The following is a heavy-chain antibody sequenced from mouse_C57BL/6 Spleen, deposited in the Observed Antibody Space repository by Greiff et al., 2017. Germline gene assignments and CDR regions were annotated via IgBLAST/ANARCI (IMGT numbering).Heavy chain of an antibody. D-gene: IGHD2-3*01. V-gene: IGHV1-15*01. CDR1: GYTFTDYE. Sequence: QVHVKQSGAELVRPGASVTLSCKASGYTFTDYEMHWVKQTPVHGLEWIGAIDPETGGTAYNQKFKGKAILTADKSSSTAYMELRSLTSEDSAVYYCTRDDVSLFDYWGQGTTLTVSS. CDR3: TRDDVSLFDY. CDR2: IDPETGGT. J-gene: IGHJ2*01.